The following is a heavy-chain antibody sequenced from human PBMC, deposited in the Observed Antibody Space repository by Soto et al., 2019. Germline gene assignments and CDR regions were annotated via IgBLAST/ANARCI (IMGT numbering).Heavy chain of an antibody. Sequence: GASVKVSCKASGYTFTSYDINWVRQATGQGLEWMGWMNPNSGNTGYAQKFQGRVTMTRNTSISTAYMELSSLRSEDTAVYYCARVDSSSWQYYYYMDVWGKGTTVTVSS. V-gene: IGHV1-8*01. CDR3: ARVDSSSWQYYYYMDV. D-gene: IGHD6-13*01. CDR2: MNPNSGNT. J-gene: IGHJ6*03. CDR1: GYTFTSYD.